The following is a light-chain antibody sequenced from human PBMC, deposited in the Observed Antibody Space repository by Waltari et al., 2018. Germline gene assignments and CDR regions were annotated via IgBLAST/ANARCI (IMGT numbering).Light chain of an antibody. CDR1: ESISKY. CDR3: HQTDSVPRT. CDR2: AAS. Sequence: DVQMTQSPSSLSASVGDRVTITCRASESISKYLNWYQHKPGTAPKLLIYAASNLQRGVPTRFSGSRSGTEFTLTITNPQPEDSATYYCHQTDSVPRTFGGGTKVEIK. V-gene: IGKV1-39*01. J-gene: IGKJ4*01.